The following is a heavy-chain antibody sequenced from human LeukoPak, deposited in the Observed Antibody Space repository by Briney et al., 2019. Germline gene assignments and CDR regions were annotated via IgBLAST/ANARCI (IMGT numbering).Heavy chain of an antibody. CDR1: GFTFSSYG. Sequence: GGSLRLSCAASGFTFSSYGMHWVRQAPGTGLEWVAFIRYDGSNKYYADSVKGRFTISRDNSKNTLYLQMNSLRAEDTAVYYCAKVRGGGIAAARGYFDYWGQGTLVTVSS. J-gene: IGHJ4*02. D-gene: IGHD6-13*01. V-gene: IGHV3-30*02. CDR3: AKVRGGGIAAARGYFDY. CDR2: IRYDGSNK.